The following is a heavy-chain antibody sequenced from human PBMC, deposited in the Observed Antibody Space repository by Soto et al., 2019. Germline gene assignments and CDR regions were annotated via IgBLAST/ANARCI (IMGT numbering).Heavy chain of an antibody. CDR2: ISAYNGNT. CDR3: ARGPLLWGDV. V-gene: IGHV1-18*01. CDR1: GYTFASYA. J-gene: IGHJ6*02. D-gene: IGHD3-10*01. Sequence: ASVKVSCKASGYTFASYAISWMRQAPGQGLEWMGWISAYNGNTNYSQKFQGRVTITRDTSASTAYMELSSLRYEDTAVYYCARGPLLWGDVWGQGTMVTVSS.